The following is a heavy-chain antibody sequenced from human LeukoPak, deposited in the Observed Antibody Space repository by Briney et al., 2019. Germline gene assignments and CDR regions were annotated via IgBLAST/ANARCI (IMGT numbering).Heavy chain of an antibody. Sequence: GGSLRLSCTASGFTFSDYDMNWVRLAPGKGLEWVSSISGRSSHMYYTDSAKGRFTISRDNAKNSLYLQMNSLRAEDTAVYYCASAFPPLRTSAAGDFWGQGTLVTVSS. CDR3: ASAFPPLRTSAAGDF. D-gene: IGHD6-25*01. V-gene: IGHV3-21*06. CDR1: GFTFSDYD. CDR2: ISGRSSHM. J-gene: IGHJ4*02.